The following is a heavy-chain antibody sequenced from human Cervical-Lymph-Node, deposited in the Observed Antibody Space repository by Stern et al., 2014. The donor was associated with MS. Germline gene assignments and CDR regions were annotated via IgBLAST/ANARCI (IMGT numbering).Heavy chain of an antibody. CDR2: ITHNSGGT. D-gene: IGHD7-27*01. CDR1: GYTFTGYY. Sequence: QVQLGQSGAEVKKPGASVTGSCKASGYTFTGYYMHWVRQAPGQGLEWMGWITHNSGGTNQAQKFQGWVPMTRDTSISTAYMELSRLRSDDTAVYYCARGGTGDRPDFDYWGQGTLVTVSS. CDR3: ARGGTGDRPDFDY. J-gene: IGHJ4*02. V-gene: IGHV1-2*04.